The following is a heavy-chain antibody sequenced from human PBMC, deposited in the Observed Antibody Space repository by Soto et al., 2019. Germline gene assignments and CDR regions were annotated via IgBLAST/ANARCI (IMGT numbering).Heavy chain of an antibody. CDR2: INDSGDI. J-gene: IGHJ6*03. CDR1: GGSFSGYQ. CDR3: ARGLILWFGELSRRGGYYYYMDV. D-gene: IGHD3-10*01. V-gene: IGHV4-34*02. Sequence: QVQLQQWGAGLLKPSETLSLTCAVYGGSFSGYQWSWIRQTPGKGLEWIGGINDSGDINYNPSLKGRVPILVDAAKKQISLKLSSGTAADTAVYYCARGLILWFGELSRRGGYYYYMDVWGKGTTVTVSS.